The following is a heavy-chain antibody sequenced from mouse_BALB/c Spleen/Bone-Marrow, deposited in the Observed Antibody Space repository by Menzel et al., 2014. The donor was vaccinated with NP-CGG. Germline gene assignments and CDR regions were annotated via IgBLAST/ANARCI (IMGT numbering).Heavy chain of an antibody. D-gene: IGHD2-1*01. J-gene: IGHJ2*01. V-gene: IGHV5-6-3*01. CDR2: ISSNGGST. CDR3: VRGNYGNYVDYFDF. CDR1: GFTFSNYG. Sequence: EVKLVESGGGLVQPGGSLKLSCAASGFTFSNYGMSWVRQTPDKRLELVATISSNGGSTYYPGSVKGRFTISRDTAKNTLYLQMSSLKSEETAMYYCVRGNYGNYVDYFDFWGQGTTLTVSS.